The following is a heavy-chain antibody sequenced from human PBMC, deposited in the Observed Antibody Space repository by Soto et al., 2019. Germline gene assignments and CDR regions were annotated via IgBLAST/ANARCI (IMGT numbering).Heavy chain of an antibody. CDR1: GGSISSGGYS. Sequence: SETPSLTCAVSGGSISSGGYSWSWIRQPPGKGLEWIGYIYHSGSTYYNPSLKSRVTISVDRSKNQFSLKLSSVTAADTAVYYCARVWVYCSSTSCYGEFFDYWGQGTLVTVS. CDR2: IYHSGST. V-gene: IGHV4-30-2*01. D-gene: IGHD2-2*01. CDR3: ARVWVYCSSTSCYGEFFDY. J-gene: IGHJ4*02.